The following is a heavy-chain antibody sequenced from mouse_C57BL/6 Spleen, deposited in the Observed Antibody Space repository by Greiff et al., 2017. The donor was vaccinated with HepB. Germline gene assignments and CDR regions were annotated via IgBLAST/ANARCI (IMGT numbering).Heavy chain of an antibody. D-gene: IGHD1-1*01. J-gene: IGHJ4*01. Sequence: QVQLQQPGAELVMPGASVKLSCKASGYTFTSYWMHWVKQRPGQGLEWIGEIDPSDSYTNYNQKFKGKSTLTVDKSSSTAYMQLSSLTYEDSAVYYCALRAQIYYYGSSYVDYAMDYWGQGTSVTVSS. CDR3: ALRAQIYYYGSSYVDYAMDY. CDR2: IDPSDSYT. CDR1: GYTFTSYW. V-gene: IGHV1-69*01.